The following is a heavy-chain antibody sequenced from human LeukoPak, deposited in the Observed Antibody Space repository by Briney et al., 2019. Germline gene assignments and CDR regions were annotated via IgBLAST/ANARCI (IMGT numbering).Heavy chain of an antibody. D-gene: IGHD2-15*01. J-gene: IGHJ5*02. CDR3: ARDGGYCSGGSCFPHNWFDP. V-gene: IGHV1-46*01. CDR2: INPSGGST. Sequence: ASVKVSCKASGGTFTSYYMHWVRQAPGQGLEWMGIINPSGGSTSYAQKFQGRVTMTRDTSTSTVYMELSSLRSEDTAVYYCARDGGYCSGGSCFPHNWFDPWGQGTLVTVSS. CDR1: GGTFTSYY.